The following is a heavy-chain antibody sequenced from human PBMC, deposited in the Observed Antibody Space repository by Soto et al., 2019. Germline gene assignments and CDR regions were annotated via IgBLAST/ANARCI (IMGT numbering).Heavy chain of an antibody. CDR2: ISTGSSYI. CDR1: GFTFSNYN. V-gene: IGHV3-21*01. J-gene: IGHJ4*02. D-gene: IGHD6-13*01. CDR3: ARDPYSRATAPYD. Sequence: GGSLRLSCTVSGFTFSNYNMNWVRQAPGKGLEWVSCISTGSSYIYYADSVKGRFTVSRDNAKNSLYLQMNSLRAEDTAVYYCARDPYSRATAPYDWGQGTLVTVSS.